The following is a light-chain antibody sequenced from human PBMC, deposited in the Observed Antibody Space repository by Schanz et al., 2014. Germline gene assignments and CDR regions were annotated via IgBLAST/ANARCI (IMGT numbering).Light chain of an antibody. J-gene: IGLJ2*01. CDR2: GNS. CDR3: QSYDSSLSVVV. CDR1: GSNIGAGYD. V-gene: IGLV1-40*01. Sequence: QSVLTQPPSVSGAPGQRVTISCTGSGSNIGAGYDVHWYQQLPGTAPKLLIFGNSNRPSGVPDRFSGSKSGTSASLAISGLQAEDEAYYYCQSYDSSLSVVVFGGGTKVTVL.